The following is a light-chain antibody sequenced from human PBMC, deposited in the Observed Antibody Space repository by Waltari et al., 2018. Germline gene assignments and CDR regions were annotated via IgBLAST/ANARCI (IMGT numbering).Light chain of an antibody. CDR1: KSINSW. CDR3: HQYNSYSA. Sequence: DIQMTQSPSTVSASVGDRVTITCRASKSINSWLAWYQQKPGKAPKLLLYKASTLESGVPSSFSGSGSGTEFTLTISSLQPDDFATYYCHQYNSYSAFGQGTKVEVK. CDR2: KAS. V-gene: IGKV1-5*03. J-gene: IGKJ1*01.